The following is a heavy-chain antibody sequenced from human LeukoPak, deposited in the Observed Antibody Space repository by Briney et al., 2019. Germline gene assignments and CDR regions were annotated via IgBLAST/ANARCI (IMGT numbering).Heavy chain of an antibody. D-gene: IGHD5-12*01. J-gene: IGHJ4*02. CDR2: IYYSGST. CDR1: GGSISSYY. CDR3: AREKSGYDFDY. V-gene: IGHV4-59*01. Sequence: SETLSLTCTVSGGSISSYYWSWIRQPPGKGLEWIGYIYYSGSTNYNPSLKSRVTISVDTSKNQFSLKLSSVTAADTAVYYCAREKSGYDFDYWGQGTLVTVSS.